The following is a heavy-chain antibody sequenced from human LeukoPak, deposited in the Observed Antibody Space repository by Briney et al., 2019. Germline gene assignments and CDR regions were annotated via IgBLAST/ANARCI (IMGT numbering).Heavy chain of an antibody. CDR3: VKDHEYSYDY. V-gene: IGHV3-64D*06. Sequence: PGGSLGLSCSASGFIFNNYAMHWVRQAPGKGLEFVSTISINGDNTYYADSVKGRFTISRDNFKNTLYLQMRSLRAEDTAVYYCVKDHEYSYDYWGRGTLVTVSS. CDR1: GFIFNNYA. J-gene: IGHJ4*02. D-gene: IGHD5-18*01. CDR2: ISINGDNT.